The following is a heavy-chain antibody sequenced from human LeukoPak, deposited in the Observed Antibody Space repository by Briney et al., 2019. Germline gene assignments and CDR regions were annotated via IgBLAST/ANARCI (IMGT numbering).Heavy chain of an antibody. CDR3: PREPRGLWFGESYFDY. J-gene: IGHJ4*02. Sequence: GGSLRLSCAASGFTFSSYSMNWVRQAPGKGLEWVSSISNSSSYIYYADSVKGRFTISRDNAKNSLYLQMNSLRAEDTAVYYGPREPRGLWFGESYFDYWGQGTLVTVSS. CDR1: GFTFSSYS. D-gene: IGHD3-10*01. V-gene: IGHV3-21*01. CDR2: ISNSSSYI.